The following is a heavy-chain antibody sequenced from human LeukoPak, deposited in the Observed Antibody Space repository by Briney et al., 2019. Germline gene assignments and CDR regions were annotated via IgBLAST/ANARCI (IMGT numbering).Heavy chain of an antibody. V-gene: IGHV4-38-2*02. J-gene: IGHJ4*02. CDR1: GYSISSGYY. CDR2: IYHSGST. D-gene: IGHD3-22*01. CDR3: ARGLSSGYYYFDY. Sequence: PSETLSLTCTVSGYSISSGYYWGRIRQPPGKGLEWIGSIYHSGSTYYNPSLKSRVTISVDTSKNQFSLKLSSVTAADTAVYYCARGLSSGYYYFDYWGQGTLVTVSS.